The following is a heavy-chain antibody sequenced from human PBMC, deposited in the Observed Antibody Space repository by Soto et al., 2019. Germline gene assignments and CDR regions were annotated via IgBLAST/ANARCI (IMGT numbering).Heavy chain of an antibody. CDR3: ARDYGVLPADRFQY. CDR1: GFNLDSYA. V-gene: IGHV3-30*03. D-gene: IGHD3-10*01. CDR2: ISYDGKNI. J-gene: IGHJ1*01. Sequence: VESGGGVVQPGRSLRLSCAASGFNLDSYAMNWVRQAPGKGHEWVATISYDGKNIYYADFVRGRFTISKDNSNNTLYLRLSSLIPEDTAIYYCARDYGVLPADRFQYWGQGTLVTVSS.